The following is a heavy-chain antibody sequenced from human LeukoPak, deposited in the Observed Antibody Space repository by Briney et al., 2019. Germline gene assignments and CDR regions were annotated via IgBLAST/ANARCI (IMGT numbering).Heavy chain of an antibody. Sequence: ASVNVSCKASGYTFTSYYMHWVRQAPGQGLEWMGIINPSGGSTSYAQKFQGRVTMTRDTSTSTVYMELSSLRSEDTAVYYCARGENVAYDILTGYYRMGAFDIWGQGTMVTVSS. V-gene: IGHV1-46*01. D-gene: IGHD3-9*01. CDR2: INPSGGST. CDR1: GYTFTSYY. J-gene: IGHJ3*02. CDR3: ARGENVAYDILTGYYRMGAFDI.